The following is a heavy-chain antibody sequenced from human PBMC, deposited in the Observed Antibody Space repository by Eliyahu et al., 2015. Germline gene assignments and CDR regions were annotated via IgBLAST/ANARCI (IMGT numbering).Heavy chain of an antibody. J-gene: IGHJ3*02. CDR3: AKELYYYGSGSPDAFDI. V-gene: IGHV3-30*18. D-gene: IGHD3-10*01. CDR2: ISYDGSNK. Sequence: QVQLVESGGGVVQPGRSLRXSCAASGFXXXXYGMHWVRQAPGKGLGWVAVISYDGSNKYYADSVKGRFTISRDNSKNTLYLQMNSLRAEDTAVYYCAKELYYYGSGSPDAFDIWGQGTMVTVSS. CDR1: GFXXXXYG.